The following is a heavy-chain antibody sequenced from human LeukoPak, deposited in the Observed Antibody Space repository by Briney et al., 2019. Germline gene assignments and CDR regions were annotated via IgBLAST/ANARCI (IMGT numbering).Heavy chain of an antibody. Sequence: GGSLRLSCEGSGFTFKNFGMRWIRQAPGKGLEWVSEVSGSGRITDYADSVKGRFPISRDNSKNALYLQMNNLGAEDTAIYYCAKRRPTGNYFDYWGQGTLVTVSA. V-gene: IGHV3-23*01. CDR2: VSGSGRIT. D-gene: IGHD2-8*02. CDR3: AKRRPTGNYFDY. J-gene: IGHJ4*02. CDR1: GFTFKNFG.